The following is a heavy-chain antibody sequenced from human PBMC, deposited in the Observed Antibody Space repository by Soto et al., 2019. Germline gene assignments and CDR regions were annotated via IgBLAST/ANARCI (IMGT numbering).Heavy chain of an antibody. V-gene: IGHV3-30*18. CDR1: GFTFSSYG. CDR3: AKALEGINFDY. Sequence: QVQLVESGGGVVQPGRSLRLSCAASGFTFSSYGMHWVRQAPGKGLEWVAVISYDGSNKYYADSVKGRFTISRDNSKNTLYLQMNSLRAEATAVYYCAKALEGINFDYWGQGTLVTVSS. J-gene: IGHJ4*02. D-gene: IGHD3-10*01. CDR2: ISYDGSNK.